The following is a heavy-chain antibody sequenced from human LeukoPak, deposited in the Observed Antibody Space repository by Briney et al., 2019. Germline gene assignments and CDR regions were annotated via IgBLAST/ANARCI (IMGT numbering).Heavy chain of an antibody. D-gene: IGHD3-3*01. CDR3: ARRSIRFLEWFLPANAFDI. CDR2: IYPGGSDT. Sequence: GESLKISCKGSGYSFTSYWIGWVRQMPGKGLEWMGIIYPGGSDTRYSPSFQGQVTISADKSISTAYLQWSSLKASDTAMYYCARRSIRFLEWFLPANAFDIWGQGTMVTVSS. J-gene: IGHJ3*02. CDR1: GYSFTSYW. V-gene: IGHV5-51*01.